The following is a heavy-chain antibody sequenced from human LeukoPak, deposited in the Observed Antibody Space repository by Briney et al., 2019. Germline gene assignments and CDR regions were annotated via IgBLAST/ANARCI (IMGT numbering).Heavy chain of an antibody. V-gene: IGHV3-48*04. D-gene: IGHD4-17*01. CDR1: GFTFSSYS. CDR3: ARDRHDYGDYVDY. Sequence: GGSLRLSCAASGFTFSSYSMNWVRQAPGKGLEWVSYISGSSSNIYYADSVKGRFTISRDNAKNSLYLQMSGLRADDTALYYCARDRHDYGDYVDYWGQGTLVTVSS. J-gene: IGHJ4*02. CDR2: ISGSSSNI.